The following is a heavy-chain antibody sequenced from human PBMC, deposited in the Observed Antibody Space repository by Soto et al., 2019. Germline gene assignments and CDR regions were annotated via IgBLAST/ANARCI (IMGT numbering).Heavy chain of an antibody. D-gene: IGHD2-8*01. CDR1: GGSLISGDYY. CDR2: IFYSGST. Sequence: KTSETLSLTCTVSGGSLISGDYYWSWIRQHPGKGLEWIGYIFYSGSTYYNPSLKSRVTISVDTSKNQFSLKLSSVTAADTAIYYCARLQYCTNGLCSRYSGPYDYWGQGTLVTVSS. CDR3: ARLQYCTNGLCSRYSGPYDY. J-gene: IGHJ4*02. V-gene: IGHV4-31*03.